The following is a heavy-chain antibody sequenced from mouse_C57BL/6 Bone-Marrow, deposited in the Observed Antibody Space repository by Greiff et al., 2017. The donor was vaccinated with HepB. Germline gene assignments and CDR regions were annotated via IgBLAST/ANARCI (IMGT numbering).Heavy chain of an antibody. CDR1: GFTFSDYY. V-gene: IGHV5-16*01. Sequence: EVKLVESEGGLVQPGSSMKLSCTASGFTFSDYYMAWVRQVPEKGLEWVANINYDGSSTYYLDSLKSRFIISRDNAKNILYLQMSSLKSEDTATYYCARESLLWPYYFDYRGQGTTLTVSS. D-gene: IGHD1-1*02. CDR3: ARESLLWPYYFDY. J-gene: IGHJ2*01. CDR2: INYDGSST.